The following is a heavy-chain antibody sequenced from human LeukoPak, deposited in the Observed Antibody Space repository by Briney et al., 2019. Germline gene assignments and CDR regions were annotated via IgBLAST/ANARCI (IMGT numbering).Heavy chain of an antibody. CDR1: GFTFSSYG. Sequence: GGSLRLSCAASGFTFSSYGMHWVRQAPGKGLEWVAFIWYDGSNKYYADSVKGRFTISRDNSKNTLYLQMNSLRAEDTAVYYCAKDAYYGSGSIDYWGQGTLVTVSS. D-gene: IGHD3-10*01. J-gene: IGHJ4*02. CDR2: IWYDGSNK. V-gene: IGHV3-30*02. CDR3: AKDAYYGSGSIDY.